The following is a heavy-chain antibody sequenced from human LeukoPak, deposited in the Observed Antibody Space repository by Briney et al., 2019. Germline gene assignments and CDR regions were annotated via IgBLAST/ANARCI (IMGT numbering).Heavy chain of an antibody. CDR3: VRGQWNSIYYFDS. Sequence: SQTLSLTCAISGDSVSRNNAGWNWIRQSPSRGLGWLGRTYYRSKFYNDYAVSVQSRITIDPDTSRNQFSLQLNTVTPEDTAIYYCVRGQWNSIYYFDSWGQGTLVTVSS. CDR1: GDSVSRNNAG. J-gene: IGHJ4*02. D-gene: IGHD6-19*01. CDR2: TYYRSKFYN. V-gene: IGHV6-1*01.